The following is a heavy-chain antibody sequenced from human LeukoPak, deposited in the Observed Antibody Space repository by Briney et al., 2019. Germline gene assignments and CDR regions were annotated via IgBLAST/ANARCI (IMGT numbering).Heavy chain of an antibody. V-gene: IGHV3-48*01. J-gene: IGHJ3*01. Sequence: GGSLRLSCGASGFNFSTYSMNWVRQAAGRGLEWLSYISSTNNPIYYAESVKGRYTVFRDNAKNSLYLQMDSLRAEDTALYYWTRDIFFTEIRYFVWSPSDLWGQGTMVAVSS. CDR3: TRDIFFTEIRYFVWSPSDL. CDR2: ISSTNNPI. CDR1: GFNFSTYS. D-gene: IGHD3-9*01.